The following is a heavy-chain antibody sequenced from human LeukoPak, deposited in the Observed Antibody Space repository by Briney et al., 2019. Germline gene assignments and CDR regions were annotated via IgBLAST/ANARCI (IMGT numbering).Heavy chain of an antibody. D-gene: IGHD6-19*01. CDR3: ARDQRYIAVAGYDAFDI. CDR1: GYTFTGYF. Sequence: ASVKVSCKASGYTFTGYFMRWVRQAPGQGLEWMGWINPDTGGTNSAQKHQGIVTMTRDTTISTAYMELSRLRSDDKDVYYCARDQRYIAVAGYDAFDIWGQGTMVTVSS. J-gene: IGHJ3*02. CDR2: INPDTGGT. V-gene: IGHV1-2*02.